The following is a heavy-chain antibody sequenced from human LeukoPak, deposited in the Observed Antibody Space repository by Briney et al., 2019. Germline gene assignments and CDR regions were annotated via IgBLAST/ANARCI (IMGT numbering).Heavy chain of an antibody. CDR2: IQNHGGDK. J-gene: IGHJ4*02. CDR1: GIRFSGSG. Sequence: GGSLRLSCAASGIRFSGSGMHWVRQAPGKGLEWVSFIQNHGGDKNYADSVKGRFTVSRDTSHNTLYLQINTRRPEDTAVFYCVREGGVVVAGTFAYWGQGTLVTVS. D-gene: IGHD6-19*01. CDR3: VREGGVVVAGTFAY. V-gene: IGHV3-30*02.